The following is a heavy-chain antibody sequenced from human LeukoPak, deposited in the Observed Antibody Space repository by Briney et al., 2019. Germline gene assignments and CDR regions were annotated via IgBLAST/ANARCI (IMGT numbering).Heavy chain of an antibody. CDR3: ARVQTNYDILTGYYIGYYFDY. D-gene: IGHD3-9*01. V-gene: IGHV1-69*01. CDR2: IIPIFGTA. J-gene: IGHJ4*02. CDR1: GGTFSSYA. Sequence: ASVKVPCKASGGTFSSYAISWVRQAPGQGLEWMGGIIPIFGTANYAQKFQGRVTITADESTSTAYMELSSLRSEDTAVYYCARVQTNYDILTGYYIGYYFDYWGQGTLVTVSS.